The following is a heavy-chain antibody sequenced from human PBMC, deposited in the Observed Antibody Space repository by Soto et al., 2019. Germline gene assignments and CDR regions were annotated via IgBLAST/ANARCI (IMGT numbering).Heavy chain of an antibody. CDR1: GYTFLDFY. Sequence: QVQLVQSGTEVKKPGASVKVSCKASGYTFLDFYIHWVRQAPGQGLEWMGFINPSGGGTTYAQQFQGRLTMTRETSTSTVYMELITLRSEDTAIYYCARDKPFSADYWGQGTLVT. D-gene: IGHD3-3*02. CDR3: ARDKPFSADY. CDR2: INPSGGGT. V-gene: IGHV1-46*01. J-gene: IGHJ4*02.